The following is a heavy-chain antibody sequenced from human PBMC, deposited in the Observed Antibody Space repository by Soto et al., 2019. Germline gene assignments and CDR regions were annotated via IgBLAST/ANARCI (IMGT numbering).Heavy chain of an antibody. CDR3: AKAGGEGPVTIWFDP. V-gene: IGHV3-23*01. Sequence: GGSLRLSCAASGFTFSSYAMSWVRQAPGKGLEWVSAISGSGGSTYYADSVKGRFTISRDNSKNTLYLQMKSLRAEDTAVYYCAKAGGEGPVTIWFDPWGQGTLVTVSS. CDR1: GFTFSSYA. CDR2: ISGSGGST. J-gene: IGHJ5*02. D-gene: IGHD4-17*01.